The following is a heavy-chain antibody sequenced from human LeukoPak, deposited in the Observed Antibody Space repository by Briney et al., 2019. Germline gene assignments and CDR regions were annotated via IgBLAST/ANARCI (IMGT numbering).Heavy chain of an antibody. CDR2: ISYDGSNK. Sequence: GRSLRLSCAASGFTFSSYAMHWVRQAPGKGLEWVAVISYDGSNKYYADSVKGRFTISRDNSKNTLYLQMNSLTAEDTAVYYCASIHLPWGQGTLVTVSS. J-gene: IGHJ5*02. CDR3: ASIHLP. CDR1: GFTFSSYA. V-gene: IGHV3-30-3*01. D-gene: IGHD3-3*02.